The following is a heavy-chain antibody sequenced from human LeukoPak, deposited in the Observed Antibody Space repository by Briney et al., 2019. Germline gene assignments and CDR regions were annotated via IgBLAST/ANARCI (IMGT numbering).Heavy chain of an antibody. D-gene: IGHD3-3*01. CDR2: ISAYNGNT. Sequence: ASVKVSCKASGYTFTSYGISWVRQAPGQGLEWMGWISAYNGNTNYAQKLQGRVTMTTDTSTSTAYMELRSLRSDDTAVYYCARDLLYYDFWSGYYTGKRSDAFDIWGQGTMVTVSS. CDR3: ARDLLYYDFWSGYYTGKRSDAFDI. CDR1: GYTFTSYG. V-gene: IGHV1-18*01. J-gene: IGHJ3*02.